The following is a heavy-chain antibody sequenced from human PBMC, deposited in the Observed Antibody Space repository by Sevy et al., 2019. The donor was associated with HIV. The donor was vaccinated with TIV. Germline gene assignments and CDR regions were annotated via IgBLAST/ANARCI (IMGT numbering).Heavy chain of an antibody. V-gene: IGHV1-24*01. D-gene: IGHD3-10*01. CDR2: FDPEDGET. CDR1: GSSLTKLS. CDR3: ATLYYYGSGSPRGWFDP. J-gene: IGHJ5*02. Sequence: ASVKVSCKVSGSSLTKLSMHWVRQAPGKGLEWMGGFDPEDGETIYAQKFQGRVTMTEDTSTDTAYMELSSLRSEDTAVYYCATLYYYGSGSPRGWFDPWGHGSLVTVSS.